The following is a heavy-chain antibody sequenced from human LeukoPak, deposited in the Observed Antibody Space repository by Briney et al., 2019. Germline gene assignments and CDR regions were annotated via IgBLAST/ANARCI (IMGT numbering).Heavy chain of an antibody. D-gene: IGHD4-17*01. J-gene: IGHJ3*02. Sequence: ASVKVSCKVSGYTLTELSMHWVRQAPGKGLEWMGGFDPEDGETIYAQKFQGRVTMTEDTSTDTAYMELSGLRSEDTAVYYCATEVHNGDYVRFAFDIWGQGTMVTVSS. V-gene: IGHV1-24*01. CDR3: ATEVHNGDYVRFAFDI. CDR2: FDPEDGET. CDR1: GYTLTELS.